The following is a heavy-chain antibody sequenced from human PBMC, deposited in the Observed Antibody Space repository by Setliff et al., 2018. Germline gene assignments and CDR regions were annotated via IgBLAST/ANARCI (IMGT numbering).Heavy chain of an antibody. V-gene: IGHV2-5*02. D-gene: IGHD3-3*01. CDR2: IYWDDDK. CDR1: GFSLSTRGVG. Sequence: SGPTLVNPTPTLTLTCTFSGFSLSTRGVGVGWIRQPPGKALEWLALIYWDDDKRYSPSLKSRLIITKDTSKNLVVLTMTNMDPVDTATYYCARCITIFGVVIPNAFDYWGQGTRVTV. CDR3: ARCITIFGVVIPNAFDY. J-gene: IGHJ4*02.